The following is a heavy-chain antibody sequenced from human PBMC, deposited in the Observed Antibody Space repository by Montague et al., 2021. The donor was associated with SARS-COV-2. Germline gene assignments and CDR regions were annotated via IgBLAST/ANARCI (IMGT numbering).Heavy chain of an antibody. V-gene: IGHV4-59*01. CDR2: IHYSGSN. D-gene: IGHD3-10*01. J-gene: IGHJ4*02. CDR3: AGSLYPSGTYYLHY. CDR1: GGSIGSYY. Sequence: SETLSLTCSVSGGSIGSYYWSWLRQPPGKGLEWIGHIHYSGSNIYSPSFKSRVTITIDTPKNQFSLNLSSVTAADTAVYYCAGSLYPSGTYYLHYWGQGTLVTVSS.